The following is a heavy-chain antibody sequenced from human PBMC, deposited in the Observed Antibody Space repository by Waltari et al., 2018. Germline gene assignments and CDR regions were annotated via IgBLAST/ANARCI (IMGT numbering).Heavy chain of an antibody. CDR1: GFTFSRFW. Sequence: EVRLVESGGGLVQPGESLRLSCAASGFTFSRFWMHWVRQAPGKGLGWVGRIGSDRNSERYADSVKGRFTIARDNAKNTLYLQMKRLRVEDTAVYYCAKVAPRTYRSPVPGRDYYYGMDVWGQGTTVTVFS. CDR3: AKVAPRTYRSPVPGRDYYYGMDV. J-gene: IGHJ6*02. CDR2: IGSDRNSE. D-gene: IGHD6-13*01. V-gene: IGHV3-74*01.